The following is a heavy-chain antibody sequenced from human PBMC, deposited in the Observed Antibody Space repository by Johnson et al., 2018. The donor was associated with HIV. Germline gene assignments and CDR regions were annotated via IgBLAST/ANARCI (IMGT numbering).Heavy chain of an antibody. Sequence: QLVEFGGGVVQPGRSLRVSCAASGFSFSTSGMYWVRQAPGKGLEWVAVIWYDGSHKYYADSVKGRFTISRDNSKNTLYLQMNSLRAEDTAVYYCAKMFASAAGLDAFDIWGQGTMVTVSS. V-gene: IGHV3-33*06. CDR2: IWYDGSHK. D-gene: IGHD6-13*01. J-gene: IGHJ3*02. CDR1: GFSFSTSG. CDR3: AKMFASAAGLDAFDI.